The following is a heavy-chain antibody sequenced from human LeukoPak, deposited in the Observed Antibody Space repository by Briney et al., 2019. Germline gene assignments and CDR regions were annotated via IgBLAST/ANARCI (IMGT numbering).Heavy chain of an antibody. D-gene: IGHD2-2*01. CDR1: GFTFSSYW. CDR3: ARGPSSQFRTDY. Sequence: GGSLRLSCAASGFTFSSYWMNWARQAPGKGLEWVASINHNGNVNYYVDSVKGRFTISRDNAKNSLYLQMSNLRAEDTAVYYCARGPSSQFRTDYWGQGTLVTVSS. V-gene: IGHV3-7*03. CDR2: INHNGNVN. J-gene: IGHJ4*02.